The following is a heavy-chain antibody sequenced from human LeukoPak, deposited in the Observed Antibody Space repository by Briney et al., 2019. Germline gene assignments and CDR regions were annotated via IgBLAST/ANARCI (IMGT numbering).Heavy chain of an antibody. J-gene: IGHJ5*02. CDR3: ARGGITTWLDP. Sequence: GGSLRLSCAASGFTFSSYSRSWVRQAPEKGLEWVSTVRSDGGDTKYADSVKGRFTISRDNSKNTLYLEMNSLRAEDTAVYYCARGGITTWLDPWGQGTLVTVSS. V-gene: IGHV3-23*01. D-gene: IGHD3-10*01. CDR2: VRSDGGDT. CDR1: GFTFSSYS.